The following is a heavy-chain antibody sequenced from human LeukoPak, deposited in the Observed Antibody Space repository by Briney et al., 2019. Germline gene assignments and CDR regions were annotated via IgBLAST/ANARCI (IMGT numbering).Heavy chain of an antibody. CDR1: GGSFSGYY. J-gene: IGHJ4*02. V-gene: IGHV4-34*01. CDR3: ARQAGDYDILTGYSVTTFFDY. Sequence: PSETLSLTCAVYGGSFSGYYWSWIRQPPGKGLEWIGEINHSGSTNYNPSLKSRVTISVDTSKNQFSLKLSSVTAADTAVYYCARQAGDYDILTGYSVTTFFDYWGQGTLVTVSS. D-gene: IGHD3-9*01. CDR2: INHSGST.